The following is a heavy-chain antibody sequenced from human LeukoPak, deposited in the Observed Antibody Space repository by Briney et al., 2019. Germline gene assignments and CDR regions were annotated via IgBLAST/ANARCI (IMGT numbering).Heavy chain of an antibody. V-gene: IGHV3-23*01. CDR2: ISGSGSTT. CDR3: ATSARTYIGSSLDY. CDR1: GFTFSSYA. D-gene: IGHD2-15*01. J-gene: IGHJ4*02. Sequence: GGSLRLSCAASGFTFSSYAMTWVRQAPGKGLEWVSGISGSGSTTYYADSVKGRFTISRDNSKNTLYLQMNSLRAEDTALYYCATSARTYIGSSLDYWGQGTLVTVSS.